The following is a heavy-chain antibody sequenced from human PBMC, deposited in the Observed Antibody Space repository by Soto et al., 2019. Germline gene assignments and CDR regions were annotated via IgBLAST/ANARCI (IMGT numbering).Heavy chain of an antibody. V-gene: IGHV1-46*01. CDR1: GYTFTSYY. Sequence: ASVKVSCKASGYTFTSYYMHWVRQAPGQGLEWMGIINPSGGSTSYAQKFQGRVTMTRDTSTSTVYMELSSLRSEDTAVYYCVVITNNNWFDPWGQGTLVTVSS. J-gene: IGHJ5*02. D-gene: IGHD3-22*01. CDR2: INPSGGST. CDR3: VVITNNNWFDP.